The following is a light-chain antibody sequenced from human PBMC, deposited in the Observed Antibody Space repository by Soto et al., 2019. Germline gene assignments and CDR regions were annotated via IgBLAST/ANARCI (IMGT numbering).Light chain of an antibody. J-gene: IGLJ1*01. CDR3: TDWDENLNRFYL. V-gene: IGLV1-44*01. CDR1: SSNIGTNS. Sequence: QSVLTQPPSASGTPGQRVTISCSGGSSNIGTNSVNWYQQLPGSTPKLLIYNNDLQPSGVPDRFSGSKSGTSASLAISGLQSEDEADYYYTDWDENLNRFYLFGIGTKVTVL. CDR2: NND.